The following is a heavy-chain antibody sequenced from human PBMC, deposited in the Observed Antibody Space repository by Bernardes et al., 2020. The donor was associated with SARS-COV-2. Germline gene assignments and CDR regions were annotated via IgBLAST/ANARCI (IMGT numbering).Heavy chain of an antibody. CDR3: ARDKGSVYYYYYGMDV. J-gene: IGHJ6*02. V-gene: IGHV4-59*01. CDR1: GGSISSSY. CDR2: IYYSGST. D-gene: IGHD2-15*01. Sequence: SETLSLTCTVSGGSISSSYWSWIRQPPGKGLEWIGYIYYSGSTNYNPSLKSRVTISVDTSKNQFSLKLSSVTAADTAVYYCARDKGSVYYYYYGMDVWGQGTTVTVSS.